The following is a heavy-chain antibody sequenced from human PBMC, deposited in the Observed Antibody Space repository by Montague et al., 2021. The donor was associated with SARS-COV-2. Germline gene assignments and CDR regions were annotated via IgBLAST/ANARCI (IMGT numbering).Heavy chain of an antibody. Sequence: SETLSLTCSISGGSINSFYWNWIRQSPGKGLEWIGYVYYTGGTNYNPSLKSRATISVDTSMNQFSLTVGSVTAADTAVYYCARAGGGSSYNYYGLDVWGQGTTVTVSS. CDR1: GGSINSFY. D-gene: IGHD2-15*01. CDR3: ARAGGGSSYNYYGLDV. CDR2: VYYTGGT. J-gene: IGHJ6*02. V-gene: IGHV4-59*01.